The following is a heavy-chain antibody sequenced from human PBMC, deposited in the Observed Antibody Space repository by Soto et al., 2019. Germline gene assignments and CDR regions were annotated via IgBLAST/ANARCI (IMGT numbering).Heavy chain of an antibody. CDR1: GFPFSSYA. Sequence: GGSLRLSCAASGFPFSSYAMSWVRQAPGKGLEWVSAVSGSGGSTYYADSVKGRFTISRDNSKNTLYLQMNSLRAEDTAVYYCAKDRGGLSIAALYYFDYWGQGTLVTVSS. CDR2: VSGSGGST. CDR3: AKDRGGLSIAALYYFDY. V-gene: IGHV3-23*01. D-gene: IGHD6-6*01. J-gene: IGHJ4*02.